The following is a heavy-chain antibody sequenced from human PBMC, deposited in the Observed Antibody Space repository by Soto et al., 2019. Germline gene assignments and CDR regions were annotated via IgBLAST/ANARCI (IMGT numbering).Heavy chain of an antibody. CDR2: TYYRSRWYN. Sequence: PSQTLSLTCAISGDIVSSNSAAWNWIRQSPSRGLEWLGRTYYRSRWYNDYAVSVKSGITINPDTSKNQFSLQLNSVTPEDTAVYYCPRDRQQLVKKEHYSYYSGMDVWGQGTTVTVSS. J-gene: IGHJ6*02. D-gene: IGHD6-13*01. CDR3: PRDRQQLVKKEHYSYYSGMDV. CDR1: GDIVSSNSAA. V-gene: IGHV6-1*01.